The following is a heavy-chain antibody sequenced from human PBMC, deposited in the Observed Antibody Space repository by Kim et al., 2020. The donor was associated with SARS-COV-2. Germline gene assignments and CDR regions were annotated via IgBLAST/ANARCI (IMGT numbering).Heavy chain of an antibody. V-gene: IGHV1-46*01. CDR3: AREINYYDSSGSYPYFDY. CDR2: INPSAGST. J-gene: IGHJ4*02. Sequence: ASVKVSCKTSGYTFSSYYMQWVRQAPGQGLEWMGIINPSAGSTSYAQKFQGRVTMTRDTSTSTVYMELSSLRSEDTAVYYCAREINYYDSSGSYPYFDYWGQGTLVTVSS. D-gene: IGHD3-22*01. CDR1: GYTFSSYY.